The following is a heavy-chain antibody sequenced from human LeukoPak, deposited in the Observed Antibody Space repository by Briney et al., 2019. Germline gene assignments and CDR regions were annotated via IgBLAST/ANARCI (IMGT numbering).Heavy chain of an antibody. CDR1: GFTFSSYA. V-gene: IGHV3-23*01. CDR2: ISGGGSGT. CDR3: AKAVGSSGYFSRDAFDI. J-gene: IGHJ3*02. Sequence: GGSLRLSYAPSGFTFSSYAMSWVRQAPGKGLEWVAVISGGGSGTYYADSVRGRFTISRDNSKNTVYLQMNSLRAEDTAIYYCAKAVGSSGYFSRDAFDIWGQGTMVTVST. D-gene: IGHD3-22*01.